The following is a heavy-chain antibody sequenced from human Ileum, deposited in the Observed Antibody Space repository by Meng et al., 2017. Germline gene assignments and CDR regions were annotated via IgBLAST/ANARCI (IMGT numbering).Heavy chain of an antibody. CDR2: LSGSGDIT. CDR1: GFTFRIYD. V-gene: IGHV3-23*01. J-gene: IGHJ3*02. CDR3: AILSTPTLLYNSGAI. D-gene: IGHD2-2*01. Sequence: GGSLRLSCAASGFTFRIYDMNWVRQVPGKGLEWVSSLSGSGDITYYADSVKGRFTISRDNSKNTLYLQMDSLRAEDTAVYYCAILSTPTLLYNSGAILGQGTKVTVSS.